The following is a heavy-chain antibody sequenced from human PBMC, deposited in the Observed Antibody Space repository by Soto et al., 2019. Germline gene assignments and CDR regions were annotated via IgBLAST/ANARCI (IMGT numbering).Heavy chain of an antibody. CDR2: ISSSSSYI. V-gene: IGHV3-21*01. CDR3: ARAPYYYDSSGYWAY. D-gene: IGHD3-22*01. J-gene: IGHJ4*02. CDR1: GFTFSSYS. Sequence: GGSLRLSCAASGFTFSSYSMNWVRQAPGKGLEWVSSISSSSSYIYYADSVKGRFTISRDNAKNSLYLQMNSLRAEDTAVYYWARAPYYYDSSGYWAYWGQGTLVTVSS.